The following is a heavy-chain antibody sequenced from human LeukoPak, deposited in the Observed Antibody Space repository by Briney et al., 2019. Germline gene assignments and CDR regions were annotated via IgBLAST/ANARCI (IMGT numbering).Heavy chain of an antibody. D-gene: IGHD3-10*01. CDR2: IRPDGSEE. J-gene: IGHJ4*02. Sequence: GGSLRLSCAASGFTISSHWMSWVRQAPGKGLEWVASIRPDGSEEYYMDSVKGRFTISRDNAKNSLYLQMNSLRAEDTAVYYCAKTYYCGSGSYYHFDYWGQGTLVTVSS. V-gene: IGHV3-7*01. CDR1: GFTISSHW. CDR3: AKTYYCGSGSYYHFDY.